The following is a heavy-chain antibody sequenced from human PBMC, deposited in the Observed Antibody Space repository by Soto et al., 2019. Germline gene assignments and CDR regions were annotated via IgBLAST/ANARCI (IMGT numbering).Heavy chain of an antibody. V-gene: IGHV1-18*04. CDR1: GYTFTSYG. CDR3: ASSRCSSTSCSRFPFDD. D-gene: IGHD2-2*01. J-gene: IGHJ4*02. Sequence: ASVKGACKASGYTFTSYGISWVRQAPGQGLEWMGWISAYNGNTNYAQKLQGRVTMTTDTSTSTAYMELRSLRSDDTAVYYCASSRCSSTSCSRFPFDDRGQALLVTVS. CDR2: ISAYNGNT.